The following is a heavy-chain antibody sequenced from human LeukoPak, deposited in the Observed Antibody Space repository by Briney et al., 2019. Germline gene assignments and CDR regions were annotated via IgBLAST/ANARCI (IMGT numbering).Heavy chain of an antibody. CDR3: ARHGYCSGGSCYWDY. CDR2: IYYSGST. CDR1: GGSISSGGYY. J-gene: IGHJ4*02. V-gene: IGHV4-31*03. D-gene: IGHD2-15*01. Sequence: SQTLSLTCTVSGGSISSGGYYWSWIRQHPGKGLEWIGYIYYSGSTSYNPSLKSRVAISVDTSNNEVSLKLSSVTAAGTAVYYCARHGYCSGGSCYWDYWGQGTLVTVSS.